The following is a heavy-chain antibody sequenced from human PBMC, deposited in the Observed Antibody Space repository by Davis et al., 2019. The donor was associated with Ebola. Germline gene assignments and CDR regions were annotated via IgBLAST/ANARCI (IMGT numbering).Heavy chain of an antibody. CDR1: GFSFSDYA. Sequence: GESLKISCTGSGFSFSDYALSWVRQAPGKGLEWVSDVSVPGLTHYADPVKGRFTISRDIPKNTLYLQMNSLRADDTAVYYCAKSISMFFRSSGPVYWGQGTLVTVSS. J-gene: IGHJ4*02. D-gene: IGHD3-22*01. CDR2: VSVPGLT. V-gene: IGHV3-23*01. CDR3: AKSISMFFRSSGPVY.